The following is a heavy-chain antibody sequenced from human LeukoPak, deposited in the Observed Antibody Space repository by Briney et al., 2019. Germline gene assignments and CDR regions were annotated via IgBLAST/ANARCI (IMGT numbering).Heavy chain of an antibody. J-gene: IGHJ4*02. V-gene: IGHV4-59*12. Sequence: SETLSLTCTVSGVSISNYYWSWIRQPPGKGLEWIGEIYHSGSTNYNPSLKSRVTISVDKSKNQFSLKLSSVTAADTAVYYCARNGDYDQLAFDYWGQGTLVTVSS. D-gene: IGHD4-17*01. CDR2: IYHSGST. CDR1: GVSISNYY. CDR3: ARNGDYDQLAFDY.